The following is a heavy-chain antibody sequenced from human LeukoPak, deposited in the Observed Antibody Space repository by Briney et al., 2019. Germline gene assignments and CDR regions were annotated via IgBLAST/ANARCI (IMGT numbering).Heavy chain of an antibody. D-gene: IGHD4-23*01. Sequence: GGSLRLSCAASGFTVSNSYMSWVRQAPGKGLEWVSVIYSGGSTYYANSVKGRFTISRDNSKNTLYLQMNSLRAEDTAVYYCAKGYGGKDGYYYGMDVWGQGTTVTVSS. CDR3: AKGYGGKDGYYYGMDV. J-gene: IGHJ6*02. CDR1: GFTVSNSY. CDR2: IYSGGST. V-gene: IGHV3-53*01.